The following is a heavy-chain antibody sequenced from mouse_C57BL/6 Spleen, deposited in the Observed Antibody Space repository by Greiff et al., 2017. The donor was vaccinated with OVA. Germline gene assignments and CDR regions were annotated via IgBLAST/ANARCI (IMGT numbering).Heavy chain of an antibody. CDR1: GFSLTSYG. Sequence: QVQLQQSGPGLVQPSQSLSITCTVSGFSLTSYGVHWVRQSPGQGLEWLGVIWSGGSTDYNAAFISRMSISNDNSKSQVFFKMNSLQAYDAAIYYCARLGLKNDMDYWGQGTSVTVSS. J-gene: IGHJ4*01. CDR2: IWSGGST. D-gene: IGHD2-2*01. V-gene: IGHV2-2*01. CDR3: ARLGLKNDMDY.